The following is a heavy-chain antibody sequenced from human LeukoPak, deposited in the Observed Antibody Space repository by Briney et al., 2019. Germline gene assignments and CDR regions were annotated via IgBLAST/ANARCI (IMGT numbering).Heavy chain of an antibody. CDR3: VIQYGTIFGVVIDYYYGMDV. V-gene: IGHV1-2*02. CDR1: GYTFTGYY. Sequence: GASVKVSCKASGYTFTGYYMHWVRQAPGQGLEWMGWINPNSGGTNYAQKFQGRVTMTRDTSISTAYMELSRLRSDDTAVYYCVIQYGTIFGVVIDYYYGMDVWGQGTTVTVSS. J-gene: IGHJ6*02. D-gene: IGHD3-3*01. CDR2: INPNSGGT.